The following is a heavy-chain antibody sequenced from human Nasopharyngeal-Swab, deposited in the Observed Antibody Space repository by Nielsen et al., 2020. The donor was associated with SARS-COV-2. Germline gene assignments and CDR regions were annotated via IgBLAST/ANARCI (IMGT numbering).Heavy chain of an antibody. D-gene: IGHD5-18*01. Sequence: GESLKISCPAPGFTFLSYAMSWVRQAPGKGLEWVSVIYSGGSSTYYADSVKGRFTISRDNSKNTLYLQMNSLRAEDTAVYYCAKVGGDTAMGYGMDVWGQGTTVTVSS. CDR3: AKVGGDTAMGYGMDV. CDR1: GFTFLSYA. CDR2: IYSGGSST. J-gene: IGHJ6*02. V-gene: IGHV3-23*03.